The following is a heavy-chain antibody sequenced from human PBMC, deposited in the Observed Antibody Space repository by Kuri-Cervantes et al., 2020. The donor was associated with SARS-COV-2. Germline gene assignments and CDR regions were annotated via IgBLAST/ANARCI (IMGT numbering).Heavy chain of an antibody. CDR1: GFTFSSYD. D-gene: IGHD6-6*01. Sequence: GGSLRLSCAASGFTFSSYDMHWVRQATGKGLEWVPDIGTAGDTYYPGSVKGRFTISRDNAKNTLYLQMNSLRAEDTAVYYCARDPVYSSSSQLAIDYWGQGTLVTVSS. CDR3: ARDPVYSSSSQLAIDY. V-gene: IGHV3-13*01. J-gene: IGHJ4*02. CDR2: IGTAGDT.